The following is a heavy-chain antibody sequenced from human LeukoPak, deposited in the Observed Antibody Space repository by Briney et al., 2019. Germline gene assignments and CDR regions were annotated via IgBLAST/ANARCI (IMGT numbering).Heavy chain of an antibody. V-gene: IGHV3-23*01. Sequence: GGSLRLSCAASGFTFSSYAMSWVRQAPGKGLEWVSVISGSGGSTYYADSVKGRFTISRDNSKNTLYLQMNSLRAEDTAVYYCAKERRLRFGELLYRVIGSYFDYWGQGTLVTVSS. CDR2: ISGSGGST. J-gene: IGHJ4*02. CDR3: AKERRLRFGELLYRVIGSYFDY. CDR1: GFTFSSYA. D-gene: IGHD3-10*01.